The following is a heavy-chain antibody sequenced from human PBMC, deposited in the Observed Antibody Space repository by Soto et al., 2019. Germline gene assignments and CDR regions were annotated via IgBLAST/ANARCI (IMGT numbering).Heavy chain of an antibody. CDR1: SGSISSSNW. CDR2: IYHSGST. J-gene: IGHJ4*02. CDR3: ARGPYCSGGSCYSRLGNYFGY. Sequence: PSETLSLTCAVSSGSISSSNWWSWVRQPPGKGLEWIGEIYHSGSTNYNPSLKSRVTISVDKSKNQFSLKLSSVTAADTAVYYCARGPYCSGGSCYSRLGNYFGYWGQGTLVTVSS. V-gene: IGHV4-4*02. D-gene: IGHD2-15*01.